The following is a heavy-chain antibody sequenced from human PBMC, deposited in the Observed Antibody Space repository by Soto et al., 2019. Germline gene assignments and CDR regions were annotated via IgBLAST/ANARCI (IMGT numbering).Heavy chain of an antibody. CDR1: GFSLSTSGVG. D-gene: IGHD6-19*01. V-gene: IGHV2-5*02. CDR2: IYWDDDK. Sequence: QITLKESGPPLVKPTQTLTLTCTFSGFSLSTSGVGVGWIRQPPGKALEWLALIYWDDDKRYSPSLKSRLTITKDTSKNQVVLTMTNMDPVDTATYYCAQQWLPDGRIDYWGQGTLVTVSS. J-gene: IGHJ4*02. CDR3: AQQWLPDGRIDY.